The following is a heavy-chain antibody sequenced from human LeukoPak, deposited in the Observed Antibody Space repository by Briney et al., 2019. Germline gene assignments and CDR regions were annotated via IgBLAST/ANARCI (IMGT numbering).Heavy chain of an antibody. J-gene: IGHJ5*02. V-gene: IGHV4-39*07. CDR3: ARERRSSGYYYSWFDP. CDR2: IYYSGST. CDR1: GGSISSSSYY. D-gene: IGHD3-22*01. Sequence: SETLSLTCTVSGGSISSSSYYWGWIRQPPGKGLEWIGSIYYSGSTNYNPSLKSRVTISVDTSKNQFSLKLSSVTAADTAVYYCARERRSSGYYYSWFDPWGQGTLVTVSS.